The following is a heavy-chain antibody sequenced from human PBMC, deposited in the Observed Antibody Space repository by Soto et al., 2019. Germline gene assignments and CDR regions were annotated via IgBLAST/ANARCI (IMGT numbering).Heavy chain of an antibody. Sequence: GGSLRLSCAASGFDFNTYAMDWVRQAPGKGLEWVSSISGSGDRTYYADSVKGRFTISRDNSENTLYLEMNSLRAEDTAVYYCANSDRGGSGNSNFWGQGTLVTVSS. CDR3: ANSDRGGSGNSNF. J-gene: IGHJ4*02. D-gene: IGHD3-10*01. V-gene: IGHV3-23*01. CDR1: GFDFNTYA. CDR2: ISGSGDRT.